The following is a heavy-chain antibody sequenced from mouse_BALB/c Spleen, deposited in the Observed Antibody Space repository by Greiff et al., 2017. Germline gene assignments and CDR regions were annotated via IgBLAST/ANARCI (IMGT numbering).Heavy chain of an antibody. J-gene: IGHJ4*01. Sequence: EVKLMESGGGLVQPGGSLKLSCAASGFTFSSYGMSWVRQTPDKRLELVATINSNGGSTYYPDSVKGRFTISRDNAKNTLYLQMSSLKSEDTAMYYCARGGYAGMDYWGQGTSVTVSS. CDR3: ARGGYAGMDY. V-gene: IGHV5-6-3*01. D-gene: IGHD2-2*01. CDR2: INSNGGST. CDR1: GFTFSSYG.